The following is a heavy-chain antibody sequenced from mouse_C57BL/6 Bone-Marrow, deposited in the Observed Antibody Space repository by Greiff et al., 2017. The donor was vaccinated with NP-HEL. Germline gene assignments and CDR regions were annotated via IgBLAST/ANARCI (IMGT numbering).Heavy chain of an antibody. CDR3: TTGVRREGSAMDY. CDR1: GFNIKDDY. J-gene: IGHJ4*01. D-gene: IGHD2-14*01. CDR2: IDPENGDT. Sequence: EVKLQESGAELVRPGASVKLSCTASGFNIKDDYMHWVKQRPEQGLEWIGWIDPENGDTEYASKFQGKATITADTSSNTAYLQLSSLTSEDTAVYYCTTGVRREGSAMDYWGQGTSVTVSS. V-gene: IGHV14-4*01.